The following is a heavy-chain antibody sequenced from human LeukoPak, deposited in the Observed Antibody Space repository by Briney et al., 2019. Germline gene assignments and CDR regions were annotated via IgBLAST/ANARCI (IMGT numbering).Heavy chain of an antibody. CDR1: GGSISSGSYY. Sequence: SETLSLTCTVSGGSISSGSYYWNWIRQPAGKGLEWIGRIYTSGSTNYNPSLKSRVTISVDTSKNQFSLKLSSVTAADTAVYYCARDAFWSGYFDYWGQGTLVTVSS. J-gene: IGHJ4*02. V-gene: IGHV4-61*02. CDR2: IYTSGST. CDR3: ARDAFWSGYFDY. D-gene: IGHD3-3*01.